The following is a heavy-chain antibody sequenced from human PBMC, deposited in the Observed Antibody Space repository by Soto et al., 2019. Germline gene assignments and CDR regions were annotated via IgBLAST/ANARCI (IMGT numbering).Heavy chain of an antibody. J-gene: IGHJ4*02. CDR1: GYSFTSYW. Sequence: PGESLKISCKGSGYSFTSYWIGWVRQMPGKGLEWMGIIYPGDSDTRYSPSFQGQVTISADKSISTAYLQWSSLKASDTAMYYCARNVAYYDSRFYRNPDYWGQVTLVTGSS. V-gene: IGHV5-51*01. D-gene: IGHD3-22*01. CDR3: ARNVAYYDSRFYRNPDY. CDR2: IYPGDSDT.